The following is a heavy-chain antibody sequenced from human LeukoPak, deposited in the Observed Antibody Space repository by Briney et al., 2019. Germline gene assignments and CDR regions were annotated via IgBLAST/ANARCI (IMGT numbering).Heavy chain of an antibody. CDR2: IYTSGST. J-gene: IGHJ4*02. Sequence: PSQTLSLTCTVSGGSISSGSYYWSWIRQPAGKGLEWIGRIYTSGSTNYNPSLKSRVTISVDTSKNQFSLKLSSVTAADTAAYYCARDQYSLFDYWGQGTLVTVSS. CDR3: ARDQYSLFDY. D-gene: IGHD5-18*01. CDR1: GGSISSGSYY. V-gene: IGHV4-61*02.